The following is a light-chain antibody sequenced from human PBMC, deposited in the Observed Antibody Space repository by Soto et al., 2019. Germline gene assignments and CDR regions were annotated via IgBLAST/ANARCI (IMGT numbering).Light chain of an antibody. Sequence: QSVLTQPPSVSGAPGQRVTISCTGSSSSVGAGFDVHWYQQLPGTAPKLLIYGNSNRPSGVPDRFSGAKSGTSASLAITGLQAEDEADYYCQSYDISLSGVYVFGTGTKLTVL. J-gene: IGLJ1*01. CDR1: SSSVGAGFD. V-gene: IGLV1-40*01. CDR2: GNS. CDR3: QSYDISLSGVYV.